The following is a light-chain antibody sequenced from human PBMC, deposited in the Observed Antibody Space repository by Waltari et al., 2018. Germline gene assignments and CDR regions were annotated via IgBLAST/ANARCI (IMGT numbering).Light chain of an antibody. J-gene: IGLJ2*01. CDR2: DVN. V-gene: IGLV2-14*03. CDR1: SSDIGSYNF. Sequence: QSALTQPASVSGSPGQSITISCTGTSSDIGSYNFVSWYQQHPGQAPKLIIYDVNSRPSGVSNRFSGSKSGNTASLTSSGLQAEDEADYYCSSYTSSITSIFGGGTKLTVL. CDR3: SSYTSSITSI.